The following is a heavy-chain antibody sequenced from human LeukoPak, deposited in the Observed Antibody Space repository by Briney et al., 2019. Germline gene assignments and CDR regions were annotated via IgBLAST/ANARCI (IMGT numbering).Heavy chain of an antibody. D-gene: IGHD3-22*01. Sequence: ASVKVSCKASGYTFTGYYMHWVRQAPGQGVEWMGRINPNSGGTNYAQKFQGRVTMTRDTSISTAYMELSRLRSDDTAVYYCARDPFYYDSSGYYYMEDYWGQGTLVTVSS. CDR1: GYTFTGYY. CDR2: INPNSGGT. J-gene: IGHJ4*02. CDR3: ARDPFYYDSSGYYYMEDY. V-gene: IGHV1-2*06.